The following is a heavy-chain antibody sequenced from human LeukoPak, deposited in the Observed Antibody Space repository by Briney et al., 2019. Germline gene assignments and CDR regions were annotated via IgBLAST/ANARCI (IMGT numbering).Heavy chain of an antibody. J-gene: IGHJ4*02. D-gene: IGHD6-13*01. V-gene: IGHV4-59*01. CDR1: GGSISSYY. CDR2: IYYSGST. Sequence: SETLSLTCTVSGGSISSYYWSWIRQPPGKGLEWIGYIYYSGSTNYNPSLKSRVTILVDTSKNQFSLKLHSVTAADTAVYYCARAKTNSSSWYFDYWGQGTLVTVSS. CDR3: ARAKTNSSSWYFDY.